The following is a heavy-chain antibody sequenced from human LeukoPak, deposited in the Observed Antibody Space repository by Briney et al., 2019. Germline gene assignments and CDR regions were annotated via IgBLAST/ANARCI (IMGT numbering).Heavy chain of an antibody. D-gene: IGHD1-26*01. CDR1: GFTFSSYE. V-gene: IGHV3-48*03. CDR2: ISSSGSTI. J-gene: IGHJ4*02. Sequence: GGSLRLSCAASGFTFSSYEMNWVRQAPGKELEWVSYISSSGSTIYYADSVKGRFTISRDNAKNSLYLQMNSLRAEDTAVYYCARDQSYFRPPDYWGQGTLVTVSS. CDR3: ARDQSYFRPPDY.